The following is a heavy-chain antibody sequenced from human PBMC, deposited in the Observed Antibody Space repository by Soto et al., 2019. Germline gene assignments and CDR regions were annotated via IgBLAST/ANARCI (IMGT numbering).Heavy chain of an antibody. D-gene: IGHD3-22*01. CDR3: AKSSYYYDSSPWAY. V-gene: IGHV4-59*08. J-gene: IGHJ4*02. Sequence: SETLSLTCTVSGGSINSYYWSWIRQPPGKGLEWIGFMYFGGSFNYNPSLSSRVTLSVETSKNQFSMKVTSVTASDTAVYYCAKSSYYYDSSPWAYWGQGTLVTVSS. CDR1: GGSINSYY. CDR2: MYFGGSF.